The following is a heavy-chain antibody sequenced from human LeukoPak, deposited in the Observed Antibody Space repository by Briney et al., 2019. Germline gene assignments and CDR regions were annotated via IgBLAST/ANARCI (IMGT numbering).Heavy chain of an antibody. V-gene: IGHV3-33*06. Sequence: PGGSLRLSCAASGFIFSNYVMHWVRQAPGKGLEWVAVIWHDGNEKYYGDSVKGRFSISRDNSKNTLYLQMNSLRAEDTAVYFCVKESDAFDIWGQGTMVTVSS. CDR3: VKESDAFDI. CDR2: IWHDGNEK. CDR1: GFIFSNYV. J-gene: IGHJ3*02.